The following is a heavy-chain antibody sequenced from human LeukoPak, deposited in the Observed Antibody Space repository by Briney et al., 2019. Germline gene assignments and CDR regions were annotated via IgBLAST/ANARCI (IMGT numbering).Heavy chain of an antibody. V-gene: IGHV4-39*07. J-gene: IGHJ5*02. Sequence: PSETLYLTCTVSGGSISSSSYYWGWIRQPPGKGLEWIGSIYYSGSTYYNPSLKSRVTISVDTSKNQFSLKLSSVTAADTAVYYCATTASYGSGSYGSNWFDPWGQGTLVTVSS. CDR2: IYYSGST. D-gene: IGHD3-10*01. CDR3: ATTASYGSGSYGSNWFDP. CDR1: GGSISSSSYY.